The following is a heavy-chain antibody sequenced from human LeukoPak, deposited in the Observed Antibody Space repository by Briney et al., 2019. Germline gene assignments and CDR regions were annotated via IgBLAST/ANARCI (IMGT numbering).Heavy chain of an antibody. V-gene: IGHV3-30-3*01. D-gene: IGHD1-26*01. CDR3: AREETTDTSYDY. J-gene: IGHJ4*02. CDR2: ISYDGSNK. CDR1: GFTFRSYA. Sequence: GGSLRLSCAASGFTFRSYAMHWVRQAPGKGLEWVAVISYDGSNKYYADSVKGRFTISRDNSKNTLYLQMNSLRAEGTAVYYCAREETTDTSYDYWGQGTLVTVSS.